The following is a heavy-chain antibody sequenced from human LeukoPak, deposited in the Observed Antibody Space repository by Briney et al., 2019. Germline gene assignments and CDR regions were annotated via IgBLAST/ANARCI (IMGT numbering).Heavy chain of an antibody. CDR1: GYTFTGYY. D-gene: IGHD2-2*01. CDR2: ISAYNGNT. CDR3: ARDRVVVVPAAMGYFDL. J-gene: IGHJ2*01. V-gene: IGHV1-18*04. Sequence: ASVKVSCKASGYTFTGYYMHWVRQAPGQGLEWMGWISAYNGNTNYAQKLQGRVTMTTDTSTSTAYMELRSLRSDDTAVYYCARDRVVVVPAAMGYFDLWGRGTLVTVSS.